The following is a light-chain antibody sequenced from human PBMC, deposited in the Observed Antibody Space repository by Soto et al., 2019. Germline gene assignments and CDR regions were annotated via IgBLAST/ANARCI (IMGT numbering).Light chain of an antibody. CDR2: EVS. CDR1: SSDVGGYNY. J-gene: IGLJ2*01. V-gene: IGLV2-14*01. CDR3: SSYTCSSTLV. Sequence: QAVLTQPASVSGSPGQSITISCTGTSSDVGGYNYVSWYQQHPGKAPKLMIYEVSNRPSGVSNRFSGSKSGNTASLTISWLQAEDEAYYYCSSYTCSSTLVFGGGTKLTVL.